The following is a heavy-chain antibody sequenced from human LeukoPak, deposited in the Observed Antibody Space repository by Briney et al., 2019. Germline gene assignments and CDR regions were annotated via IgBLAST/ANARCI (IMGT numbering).Heavy chain of an antibody. CDR1: GGSISSGGYY. J-gene: IGHJ4*02. CDR2: IYYSGST. D-gene: IGHD3-3*01. Sequence: SQTLSLTCTVSGGSISSGGYYWSWIRQHPGKGLEWIGYIYYSGSTYHNPSLKSRVTISVDTSKNQFSLKLSSVTAADTAVYYCARAAGAFGVVIGGFDYWGQGTLVTVSS. V-gene: IGHV4-31*03. CDR3: ARAAGAFGVVIGGFDY.